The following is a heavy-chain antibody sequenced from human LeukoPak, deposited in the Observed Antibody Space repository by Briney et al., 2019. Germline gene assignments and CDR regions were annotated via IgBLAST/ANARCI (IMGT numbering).Heavy chain of an antibody. V-gene: IGHV4-34*01. CDR3: ASSRIYYENGGWSYGMDV. Sequence: SETLSLTCAVYGGSFSGYYWSWIRQPPGKGLEWIGEINHSGSTNYNPSLKSRVTISVDTSKNQFSLKLTSVTAADTAVYYCASSRIYYENGGWSYGMDVWGQGTTVTVSS. J-gene: IGHJ6*02. CDR1: GGSFSGYY. CDR2: INHSGST. D-gene: IGHD3-22*01.